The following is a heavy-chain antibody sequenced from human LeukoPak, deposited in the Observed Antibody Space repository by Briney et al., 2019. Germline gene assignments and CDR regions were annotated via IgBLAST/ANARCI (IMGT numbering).Heavy chain of an antibody. CDR1: GFTFSSYG. CDR3: ARGDSSSWYPVLYGMDV. D-gene: IGHD6-13*01. Sequence: GGSLRLSCAASGFTFSSYGMHWVRQAPGKGLEWVAVISYDGSNKYYADSVKGRFTISRDNSKNTLYLQMNSLRAEDTAVYYCARGDSSSWYPVLYGMDVWGQGTTVTVSS. J-gene: IGHJ6*02. V-gene: IGHV3-30*03. CDR2: ISYDGSNK.